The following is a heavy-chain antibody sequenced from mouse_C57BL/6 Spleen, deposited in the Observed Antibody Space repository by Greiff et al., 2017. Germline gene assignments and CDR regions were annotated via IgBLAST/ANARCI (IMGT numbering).Heavy chain of an antibody. V-gene: IGHV5-6*01. J-gene: IGHJ4*01. CDR3: AIPLSDYYGSSYIYAMDY. CDR1: GFTFSSYG. Sequence: EVKLVDSGGDLVKPGGSLKLSSAASGFTFSSYGMSWVRQTPDKMLEWVATISSGGSYTYYPDSVKGRFTISRDNAKNTLYLQMSSLKAEDTAMYDCAIPLSDYYGSSYIYAMDYWGQGTSVTVSS. D-gene: IGHD1-1*01. CDR2: ISSGGSYT.